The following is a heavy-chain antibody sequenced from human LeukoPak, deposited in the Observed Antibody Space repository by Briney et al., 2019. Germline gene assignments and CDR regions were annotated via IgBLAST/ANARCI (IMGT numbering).Heavy chain of an antibody. CDR2: IIPIFGTA. J-gene: IGHJ5*02. Sequence: SVKVSCKASGGTFSSYAISWVRQAPGQGLEWMGGIIPIFGTANYAQKFQGRVTITADESTSTAYMELSSLRSEDTAVYYCARLSSADFWSGYYSNWFDPWGQGTLVTVSS. CDR3: ARLSSADFWSGYYSNWFDP. D-gene: IGHD3-3*01. CDR1: GGTFSSYA. V-gene: IGHV1-69*01.